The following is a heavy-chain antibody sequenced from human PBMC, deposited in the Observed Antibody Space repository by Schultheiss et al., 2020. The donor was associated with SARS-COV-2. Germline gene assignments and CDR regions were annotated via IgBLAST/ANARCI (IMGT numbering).Heavy chain of an antibody. V-gene: IGHV3-23*01. J-gene: IGHJ6*03. CDR1: GFTFSNYA. CDR2: ISGSGGST. CDR3: AKAEGSYYYMDV. D-gene: IGHD2-15*01. Sequence: GGSLRLSCAASGFTFSNYAMTWVRQAPGKGLEWVSGISGSGGSTYYADSVKGRFTISRDNAKNSLYLQMNSLRAEDTALYYCAKAEGSYYYMDVWGKGTTVTVSS.